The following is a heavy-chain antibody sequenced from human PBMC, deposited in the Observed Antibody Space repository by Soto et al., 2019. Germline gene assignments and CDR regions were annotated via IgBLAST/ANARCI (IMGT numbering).Heavy chain of an antibody. CDR3: ASPPIVATIVNYYYGMDV. V-gene: IGHV1-69*01. CDR2: IIPIFGTA. J-gene: IGHJ6*02. Sequence: VKKPGSSVKVSCKASGGTFSSYAISWVRQAPGQGLEWMGGIIPIFGTANYAQKFQGRVXXXXXXXTSTAYMELSSLRSEDTAVYYCASPPIVATIVNYYYGMDVWGQGTTVTVSS. CDR1: GGTFSSYA. D-gene: IGHD5-12*01.